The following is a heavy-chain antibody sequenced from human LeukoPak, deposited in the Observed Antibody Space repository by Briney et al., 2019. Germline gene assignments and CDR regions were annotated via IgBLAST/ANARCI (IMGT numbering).Heavy chain of an antibody. CDR1: GFTFSSYG. D-gene: IGHD2-21*02. V-gene: IGHV3-33*03. CDR3: AKAVPKYCGGDCYPPPDY. J-gene: IGHJ4*02. Sequence: GSLRLSCAASGFTFSSYGMHWVRQAPGKGLEWVAVISYDGSNKYYADSVKGRFTISRDNAKNSLYLQMNSLRAEDTAVYYCAKAVPKYCGGDCYPPPDYWGQGTLVTVSS. CDR2: ISYDGSNK.